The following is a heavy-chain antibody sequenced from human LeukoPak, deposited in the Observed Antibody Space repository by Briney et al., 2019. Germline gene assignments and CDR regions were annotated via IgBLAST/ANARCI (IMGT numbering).Heavy chain of an antibody. J-gene: IGHJ2*01. CDR1: GGSFSGYY. Sequence: SETLSLTCAVYGGSFSGYYWSWIRQPPGKGLEWIGEINHSGSTNYNTSLKRRVTISVEKSKKKFSLRLSSVTAADTAVYYCARVLEGSSGQHWYFDLWGRGTLVTVSS. CDR3: ARVLEGSSGQHWYFDL. V-gene: IGHV4-34*01. CDR2: INHSGST. D-gene: IGHD6-19*01.